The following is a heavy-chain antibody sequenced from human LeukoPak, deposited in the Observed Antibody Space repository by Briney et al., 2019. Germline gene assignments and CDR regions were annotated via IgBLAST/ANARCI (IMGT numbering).Heavy chain of an antibody. CDR3: ARGSGSYSSDAFDI. V-gene: IGHV3-74*01. J-gene: IGHJ3*02. D-gene: IGHD3-10*01. CDR2: INGDGSNT. Sequence: HWVRQTPGKGLVWVSRINGDGSNTTYADSVKVRFTTSRDTAKNTLYLQMISLRADDTAVYYCARGSGSYSSDAFDIWGQGTMVTVSS.